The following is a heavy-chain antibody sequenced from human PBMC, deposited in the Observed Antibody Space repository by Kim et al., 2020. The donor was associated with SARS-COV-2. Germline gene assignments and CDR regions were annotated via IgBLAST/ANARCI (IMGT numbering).Heavy chain of an antibody. Sequence: GGSLRLSCAASGFTFSSYSMNWVRQAPGKGLEWVSSISSSSSYIYYADSVKGRFTISRDNAKNSLYLQMNSLRAEDTAVYYCARDGGSGYYQRGNDAFDIWGQGTMVTVSS. CDR3: ARDGGSGYYQRGNDAFDI. CDR1: GFTFSSYS. CDR2: ISSSSSYI. D-gene: IGHD3-22*01. J-gene: IGHJ3*02. V-gene: IGHV3-21*01.